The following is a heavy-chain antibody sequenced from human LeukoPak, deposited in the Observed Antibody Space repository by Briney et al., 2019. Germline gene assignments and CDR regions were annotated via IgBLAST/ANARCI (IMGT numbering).Heavy chain of an antibody. CDR3: ARPLHYDILTVDY. D-gene: IGHD3-9*01. V-gene: IGHV3-23*01. J-gene: IGHJ4*02. CDR1: GFTFSSYA. Sequence: PGGSLRLSCAASGFTFSSYAMSWVRQAPGKGLEWVSAISGSGGSTYYADSVKGRFTISRDNAKNSLYLQMNSLRAEDTAVYYCARPLHYDILTVDYWGQGTLVTVSS. CDR2: ISGSGGST.